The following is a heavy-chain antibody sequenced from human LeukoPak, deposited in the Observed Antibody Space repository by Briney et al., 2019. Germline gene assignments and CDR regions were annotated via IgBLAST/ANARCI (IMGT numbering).Heavy chain of an antibody. CDR2: IYTSGST. D-gene: IGHD3-22*01. Sequence: PSETLSLTCTVSGGSISSGSYYWSWIRQPAGKGLEWIGRIYTSGSTNYNPSLKSRVTISVDTSKNQFSLKLSSVTAADTAVYYCARVGVYYYDSTDAFDIWGQGTMVTVSS. J-gene: IGHJ3*02. CDR1: GGSISSGSYY. CDR3: ARVGVYYYDSTDAFDI. V-gene: IGHV4-61*02.